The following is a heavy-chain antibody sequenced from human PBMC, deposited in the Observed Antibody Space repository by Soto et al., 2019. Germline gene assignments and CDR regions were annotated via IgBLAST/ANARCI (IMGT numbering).Heavy chain of an antibody. CDR1: GSSISTYF. CDR3: AREGGYFDSSGSGVYHYHGVDV. CDR2: IYTTGRT. Sequence: PSETLSLTCTVSGSSISTYFWSWIRQPAWGGLEWIGRIYTTGRTNYNPSLKSRVTMSLETSRNQVSLKLSSVTAADTAVYYCAREGGYFDSSGSGVYHYHGVDVWGQGTTVTVS. J-gene: IGHJ6*02. D-gene: IGHD3-22*01. V-gene: IGHV4-4*07.